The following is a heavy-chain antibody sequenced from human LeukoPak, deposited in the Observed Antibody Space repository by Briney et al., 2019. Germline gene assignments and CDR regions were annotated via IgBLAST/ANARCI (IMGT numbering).Heavy chain of an antibody. J-gene: IGHJ4*02. CDR3: ARRSVAARRGAPAWYFDY. CDR2: INPNSGGT. D-gene: IGHD6-19*01. CDR1: GYTFTGYY. V-gene: IGHV1-2*02. Sequence: ASVKVSCKASGYTFTGYYMHWLRQAPGQGLEWMGWINPNSGGTNYAQKFQGRVTMTRDTSISTAYMELSRLRSDDTAVYYCARRSVAARRGAPAWYFDYWGQGTLVTVSS.